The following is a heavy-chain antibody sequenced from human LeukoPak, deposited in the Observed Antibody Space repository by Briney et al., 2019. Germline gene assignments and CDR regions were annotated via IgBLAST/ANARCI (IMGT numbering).Heavy chain of an antibody. CDR1: GLTFSSYS. CDR2: ISSSSYI. CDR3: ARDQLTSSTSFDY. D-gene: IGHD2-2*01. J-gene: IGHJ4*02. Sequence: GGSLRLSCAASGLTFSSYSMNWVRQAPGKGLEWVSSISSSSYIYYADSVKGRFTISRDNAKNSLYLQMNSLRAEDTAVYYCARDQLTSSTSFDYWGQGTLVTVSS. V-gene: IGHV3-21*01.